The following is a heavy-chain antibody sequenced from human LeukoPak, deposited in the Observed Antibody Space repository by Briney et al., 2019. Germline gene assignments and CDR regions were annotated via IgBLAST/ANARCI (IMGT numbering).Heavy chain of an antibody. V-gene: IGHV1-2*02. J-gene: IGHJ4*02. CDR3: ARGASRSFDY. Sequence: GASVKVSCKASGYTFTSYYMHWVRQAPGQGLEWMGWINPNSGGTNYAQKFQGRVTMTRSTSISTAYMELSSLRSEDTAVYYCARGASRSFDYWGQGTLVTVSS. CDR1: GYTFTSYY. CDR2: INPNSGGT.